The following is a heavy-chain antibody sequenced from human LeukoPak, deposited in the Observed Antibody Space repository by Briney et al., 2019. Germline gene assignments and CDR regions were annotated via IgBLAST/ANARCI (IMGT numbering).Heavy chain of an antibody. Sequence: GGSLRLSCAASGFTFSSYGMYWVRQAPGKGLECVAFITHDGSEMYYADSVKGRFTISRDNSRDTLYLQVNSLRGDDTAIYYCARNRGYTYDYDSFDPWGQGTLVTVSS. J-gene: IGHJ5*02. CDR1: GFTFSSYG. D-gene: IGHD5-18*01. V-gene: IGHV3-30*19. CDR3: ARNRGYTYDYDSFDP. CDR2: ITHDGSEM.